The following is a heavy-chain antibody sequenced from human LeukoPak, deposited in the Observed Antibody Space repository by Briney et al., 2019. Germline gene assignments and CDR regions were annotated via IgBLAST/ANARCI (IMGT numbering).Heavy chain of an antibody. CDR1: GFTFSNYG. Sequence: GGSLRLSCAASGFTFSNYGIKWVRQAPGKGLEWVAFIRYGGSNEFYGDFVKGRFTISRDNSKNTLYLQMNSLRPEDTAVYYCAKVLGLYASGRYFPDYWAQGTLVTVSS. D-gene: IGHD6-19*01. CDR2: IRYGGSNE. CDR3: AKVLGLYASGRYFPDY. J-gene: IGHJ4*02. V-gene: IGHV3-30*02.